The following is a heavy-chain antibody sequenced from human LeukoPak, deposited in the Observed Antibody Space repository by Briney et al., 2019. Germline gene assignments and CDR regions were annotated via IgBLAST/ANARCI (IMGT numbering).Heavy chain of an antibody. D-gene: IGHD3-22*01. J-gene: IGHJ5*02. V-gene: IGHV3-23*01. CDR1: GFTFSSYG. CDR2: ISGSGGST. Sequence: GGSLRLSCAASGFTFSSYGMSWVRQAPGKGLEWVSAISGSGGSTYYADSVKGRFTISRDNSKNTLYLQMNSLRAEDTAVYYCAKDRSRITMIVVVITITGFDPWGQGTLVTVSS. CDR3: AKDRSRITMIVVVITITGFDP.